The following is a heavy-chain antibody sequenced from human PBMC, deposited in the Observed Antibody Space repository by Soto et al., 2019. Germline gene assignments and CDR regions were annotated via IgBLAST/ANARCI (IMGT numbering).Heavy chain of an antibody. Sequence: QVQLQESGPGLMKPSQTLSLTCTVSGGYISTAGSFWSWVRQHPGKGLEWIGYMSHSETTLYNSSLQGRFSISIVTSKNQFSPNLDSVTAADTSVYYCARGYSRPDWFDSWGPGTLVIVSS. CDR2: MSHSETT. CDR1: GGYISTAGSF. V-gene: IGHV4-31*03. CDR3: ARGYSRPDWFDS. J-gene: IGHJ5*01. D-gene: IGHD5-12*01.